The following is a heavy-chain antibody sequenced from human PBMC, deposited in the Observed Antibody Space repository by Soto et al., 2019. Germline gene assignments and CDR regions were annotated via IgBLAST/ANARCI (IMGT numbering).Heavy chain of an antibody. CDR1: GYTFTSYG. J-gene: IGHJ4*02. V-gene: IGHV1-18*01. CDR3: ARDTKWRLMVYAIDY. Sequence: ASEKVSCKXSGYTFTSYGISWVRQAPGQGLEWLGWISAYNGNTNYAQKLQGRVTMTTDTSTSTAYMELRSLRSDDTDVYSCARDTKWRLMVYAIDYWGQGTLVTVSS. CDR2: ISAYNGNT. D-gene: IGHD2-8*01.